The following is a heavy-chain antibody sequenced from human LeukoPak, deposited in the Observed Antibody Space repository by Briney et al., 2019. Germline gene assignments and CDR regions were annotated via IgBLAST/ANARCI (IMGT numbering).Heavy chain of an antibody. CDR1: GGTFSSYA. D-gene: IGHD3-10*01. V-gene: IGHV1-69*13. CDR2: IIPIFGTA. Sequence: SVKVSCKASGGTFSSYAISWVRQAPGQGLEWMGGIIPIFGTANYAQKSQGRVTITADESTSTAYMELSSLRSEDTAVYYCASQNYYGSGSYGNWFDPWGQGTLVTVSS. CDR3: ASQNYYGSGSYGNWFDP. J-gene: IGHJ5*02.